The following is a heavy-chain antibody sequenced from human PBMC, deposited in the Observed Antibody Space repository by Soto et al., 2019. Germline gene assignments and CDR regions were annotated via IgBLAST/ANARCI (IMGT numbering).Heavy chain of an antibody. Sequence: PGGSLRLSCAASGFTFDDYAMHWVRRAPGKGLEWVSGISWNSGSIGYADSVKGRFTISRDNAKNSLYLKMNSLRAEDTALYYCAKDINPYCTNGVCYYYYGRDVWGQGT. J-gene: IGHJ6*02. CDR2: ISWNSGSI. V-gene: IGHV3-9*01. CDR1: GFTFDDYA. D-gene: IGHD2-8*01. CDR3: AKDINPYCTNGVCYYYYGRDV.